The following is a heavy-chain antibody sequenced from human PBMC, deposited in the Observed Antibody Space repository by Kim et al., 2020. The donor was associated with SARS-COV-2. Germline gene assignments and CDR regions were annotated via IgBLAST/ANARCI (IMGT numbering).Heavy chain of an antibody. V-gene: IGHV3-7*01. CDR1: GFTFSSYS. Sequence: GGSLRLSCAASGFTFSSYSMSWVRQAPGKGLEWVANIKQDGSEKYYVDSVKGRFTISRDNAKNSLYLQMNSLRAEDTAVYYCARDPVLLWFGEQGWFDPWGEETLLTVSS. J-gene: IGHJ5*02. CDR3: ARDPVLLWFGEQGWFDP. D-gene: IGHD3-10*01. CDR2: IKQDGSEK.